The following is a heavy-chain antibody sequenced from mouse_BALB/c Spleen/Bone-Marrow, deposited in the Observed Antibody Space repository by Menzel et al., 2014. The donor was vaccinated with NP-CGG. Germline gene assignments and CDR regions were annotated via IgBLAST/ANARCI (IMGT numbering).Heavy chain of an antibody. Sequence: EVQGVESGGSLVQPGGSMKLSCVASGFTFSNYWMNWVRQSPEKGLEWVAEIRLKSNNYATHYAESVKGRFTISRDDSKSSVYLQMNNLRAEDTGIYYCTSMRRRGFAYWGQGTLVTVSA. D-gene: IGHD2-3*01. CDR2: IRLKSNNYAT. CDR1: GFTFSNYW. CDR3: TSMRRRGFAY. J-gene: IGHJ3*01. V-gene: IGHV6-6*02.